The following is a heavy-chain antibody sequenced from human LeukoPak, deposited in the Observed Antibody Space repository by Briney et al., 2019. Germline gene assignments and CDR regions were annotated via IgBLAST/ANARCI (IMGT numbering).Heavy chain of an antibody. Sequence: QSGGSLRLSCAASGFTFSSHAMRWVRQAPGKGLEYVSAIRGDGSDTWYRDSVKGRFTISRDNSEQMLYLQMGSLRTEDMAVYFCARASIAAAGPHDVYDFWGRGTMVTVSS. D-gene: IGHD6-13*01. J-gene: IGHJ3*01. V-gene: IGHV3-64*02. CDR3: ARASIAAAGPHDVYDF. CDR2: IRGDGSDT. CDR1: GFTFSSHA.